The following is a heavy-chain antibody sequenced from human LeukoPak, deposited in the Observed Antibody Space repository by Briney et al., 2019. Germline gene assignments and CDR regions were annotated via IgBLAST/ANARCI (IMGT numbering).Heavy chain of an antibody. CDR2: IKQDGSEK. CDR3: ARVVYDDFWSGPSYYYMGV. CDR1: GFTFSSYW. Sequence: GGSLRLSCAASGFTFSSYWMSWVRQAPGKGLEWVANIKQDGSEKYYVDSVKGRFTISRDNAKNSLYLQMNSLRAEATAVYYCARVVYDDFWSGPSYYYMGVWGKGTTVTVSS. D-gene: IGHD3-3*01. V-gene: IGHV3-7*01. J-gene: IGHJ6*03.